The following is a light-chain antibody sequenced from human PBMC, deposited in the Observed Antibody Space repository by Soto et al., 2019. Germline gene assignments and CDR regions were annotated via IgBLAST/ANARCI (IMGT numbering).Light chain of an antibody. CDR1: SSDGGGYNY. CDR3: CSYAGSYR. CDR2: DVS. Sequence: QSALTQPRSVSGSPGQSVTISCTGTSSDGGGYNYVSWYQQHPGKAPKLMIYDVSKRPSGVPDRFSGSKSGNTASLTISGLQAEDEADYYCCSYAGSYRFGGGTQLTVL. V-gene: IGLV2-11*01. J-gene: IGLJ3*02.